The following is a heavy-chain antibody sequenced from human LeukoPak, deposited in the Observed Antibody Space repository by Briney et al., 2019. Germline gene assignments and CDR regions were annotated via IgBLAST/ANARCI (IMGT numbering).Heavy chain of an antibody. CDR1: GFTFSSYA. J-gene: IGHJ6*02. CDR2: ISSGSSTT. CDR3: ASEEGRYYGMGV. Sequence: GGSLRLSCAASGFTFSSYAMNWVRRAPGKGLKWVSYISSGSSTTYYADSVKGRFTISRDNAENSLYLQMNSLRAEDTAVYYCASEEGRYYGMGVWGQGTTVTVSS. V-gene: IGHV3-48*01.